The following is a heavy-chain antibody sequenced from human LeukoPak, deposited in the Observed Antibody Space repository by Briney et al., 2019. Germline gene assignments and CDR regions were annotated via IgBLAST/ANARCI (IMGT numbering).Heavy chain of an antibody. CDR3: ARDISGGGSPRFDP. D-gene: IGHD2-15*01. CDR2: ISSSSSYI. Sequence: GGSLRLSCAASGFTFSSYSMNWVRQAPGKGLEWVSSISSSSSYIYYADSVKGRVTISRDNAKNSLYLKMNSLRAEDTAVYYCARDISGGGSPRFDPWGQGSLVAVSS. V-gene: IGHV3-21*01. J-gene: IGHJ5*02. CDR1: GFTFSSYS.